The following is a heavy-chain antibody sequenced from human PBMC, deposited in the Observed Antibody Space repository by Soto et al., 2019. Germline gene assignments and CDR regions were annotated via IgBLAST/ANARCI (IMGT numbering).Heavy chain of an antibody. D-gene: IGHD3-22*01. CDR1: GFTFSSYA. V-gene: IGHV3-23*01. J-gene: IGHJ4*02. CDR3: AKDTNYYDSSGYYRY. CDR2: ISGSGGST. Sequence: EVQLLESGGGLVQPGGSLRLSCAASGFTFSSYAMSWVRQAPGKGLEWVSAISGSGGSTYYADSVKGRFTISRDNSENTLYLHMNSLRAEDTAVYYCAKDTNYYDSSGYYRYWGQGTLVTVSS.